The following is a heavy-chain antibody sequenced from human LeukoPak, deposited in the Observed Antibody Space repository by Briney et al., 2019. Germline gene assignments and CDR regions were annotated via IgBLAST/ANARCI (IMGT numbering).Heavy chain of an antibody. CDR2: ISYDGSNK. CDR1: GFTFSSYA. J-gene: IGHJ6*02. Sequence: PGRSLRLSCAASGFTFSSYAMHWVRQAPGKGLEWVAVISYDGSNKYYADSVKGRFTISRDNSKNTLYLQMNSLRAEDTAVYYCARESEGYGSGSYYRIPHPSPPHYGMDVWGQGTTVTVSS. D-gene: IGHD3-10*01. V-gene: IGHV3-30-3*01. CDR3: ARESEGYGSGSYYRIPHPSPPHYGMDV.